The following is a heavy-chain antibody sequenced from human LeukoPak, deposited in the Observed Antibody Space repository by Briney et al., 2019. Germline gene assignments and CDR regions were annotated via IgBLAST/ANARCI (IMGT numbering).Heavy chain of an antibody. D-gene: IGHD4-17*01. V-gene: IGHV4-31*03. Sequence: SETLSLTCTVSGGSISSGGYYWSWIRQHPGKGLEWIGYIYYSGSTYYNPSLKSRVTISVDTSKNQFSLKLSSVTAADTAVYYCARARMTTVTTLYFDYWGQGTLVTVSS. CDR2: IYYSGST. J-gene: IGHJ4*02. CDR3: ARARMTTVTTLYFDY. CDR1: GGSISSGGYY.